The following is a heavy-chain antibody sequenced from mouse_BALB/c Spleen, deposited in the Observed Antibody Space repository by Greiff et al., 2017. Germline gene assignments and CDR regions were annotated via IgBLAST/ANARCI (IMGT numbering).Heavy chain of an antibody. D-gene: IGHD1-1*01. CDR1: GFTFSDYY. V-gene: IGHV5-4*02. J-gene: IGHJ1*01. CDR2: ISDGGSYT. Sequence: EVKLVESGGGLVKPGGSLKLSCAASGFTFSDYYMYWVRQTPEKRLEWVATISDGGSYTYYPDSVKGRFTISRDNAKNNLYLQMSSLKSEDTAMYYCARGTVVATDWYFDVWGAGTTVTVSS. CDR3: ARGTVVATDWYFDV.